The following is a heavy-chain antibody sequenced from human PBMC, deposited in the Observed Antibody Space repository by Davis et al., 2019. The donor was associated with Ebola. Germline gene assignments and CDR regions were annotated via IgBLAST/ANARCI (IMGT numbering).Heavy chain of an antibody. CDR1: GFTFSSYW. V-gene: IGHV3-7*01. CDR3: AARPIRARGIDAFDI. J-gene: IGHJ3*02. D-gene: IGHD3-10*01. Sequence: GESLKISCAASGFTFSSYWMSWVRQAPGKGLEWVANIKQDGSEKYYVDSVKGRFTISRDNAKNSLYLQMNSLRAEDTAVYYCAARPIRARGIDAFDIWGQGTMVTVSS. CDR2: IKQDGSEK.